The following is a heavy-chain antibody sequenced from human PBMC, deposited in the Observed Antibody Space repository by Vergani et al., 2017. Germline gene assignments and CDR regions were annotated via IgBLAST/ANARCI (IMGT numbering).Heavy chain of an antibody. V-gene: IGHV4-34*01. Sequence: QVQLQQWGAGLLKPSETLSLTCAVYGRSFSGYYWSWIRQPPGKGLEWIGEINHSGSTNYNPSLKSRVTISVDTSKNQFSLKLSSVTAADTAVYYCARLAYCGGDCYKYFDYWGQGTLVTVYS. D-gene: IGHD2-21*02. J-gene: IGHJ4*02. CDR1: GRSFSGYY. CDR3: ARLAYCGGDCYKYFDY. CDR2: INHSGST.